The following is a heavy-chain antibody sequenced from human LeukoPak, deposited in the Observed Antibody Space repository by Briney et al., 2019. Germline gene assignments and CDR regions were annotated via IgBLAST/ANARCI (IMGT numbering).Heavy chain of an antibody. CDR2: ISGSGSST. Sequence: GGSLRLSCAASGFTFSSYAMNWVRQAPGKGLQWVSAISGSGSSTYYTHSVKGRFTISRDNSKNTLYLQMVSLRAEDTAVYYCAKDKVYSSTWYLFDYWGQGTLVTVSS. V-gene: IGHV3-23*01. D-gene: IGHD6-13*01. CDR3: AKDKVYSSTWYLFDY. CDR1: GFTFSSYA. J-gene: IGHJ4*02.